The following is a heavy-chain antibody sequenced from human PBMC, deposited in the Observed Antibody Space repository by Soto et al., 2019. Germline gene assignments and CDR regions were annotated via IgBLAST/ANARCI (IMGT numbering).Heavy chain of an antibody. CDR1: GGSISSSSYY. CDR2: IYYSGST. Sequence: QLQLQESGPGLVKPSETLSLTCTVSGGSISSSSYYWGWIRQPPGKGLEWIGSIYYSGSTYYNPSLKSRVTISVDTSKNQFSLKLSSVTAADTAVYYCATTLTDIVLMVYAVGGDAFDIWGQGTMVTVSS. V-gene: IGHV4-39*01. CDR3: ATTLTDIVLMVYAVGGDAFDI. D-gene: IGHD2-8*01. J-gene: IGHJ3*02.